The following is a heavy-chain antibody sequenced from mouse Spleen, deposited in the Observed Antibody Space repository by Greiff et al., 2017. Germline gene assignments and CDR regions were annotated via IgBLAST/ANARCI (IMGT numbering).Heavy chain of an antibody. V-gene: IGHV1-81*01. J-gene: IGHJ3*01. CDR1: GYTFTSYG. CDR2: IYPRSGNT. Sequence: QVQLQQSGAELARPGASVKLSCKASGYTFTSYGIRWVKQRPGQGLEWIGVIYPRSGNTYYNEKFKGKATLTADKSSSTAYMELRSLTSEDSAVYFCARGETWFAYWGQGTLVTVSA. CDR3: ARGETWFAY.